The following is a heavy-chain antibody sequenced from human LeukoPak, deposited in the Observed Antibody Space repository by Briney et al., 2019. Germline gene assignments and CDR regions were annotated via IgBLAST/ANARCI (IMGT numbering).Heavy chain of an antibody. CDR3: ARAGYSSSSGAFDI. CDR2: IIPILGIA. CDR1: GGTFSSYA. J-gene: IGHJ3*02. V-gene: IGHV1-69*04. D-gene: IGHD6-13*01. Sequence: SVTVSCKASGGTFSSYAISWVRPAPGQGREWMGRIIPILGIANYAQKFQGRVTITADKSTSTAYMELSSLRSEDTAVYYCARAGYSSSSGAFDIWGQGTMATVSS.